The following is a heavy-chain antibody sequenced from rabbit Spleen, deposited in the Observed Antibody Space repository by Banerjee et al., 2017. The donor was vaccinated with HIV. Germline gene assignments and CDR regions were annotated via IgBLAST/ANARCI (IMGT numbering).Heavy chain of an antibody. CDR1: GFSFSNKAE. Sequence: QEQLTETGGGLAKPEGSLTLSCTASGFSFSNKAEMCWVRQAPGKGLEWIACIYGGDGYSTAYASWAKGRFTVSKTSSTTVTLQMTSLTAADTATYFCARNYVNAFDPWGPGILVTVS. CDR3: ARNYVNAFDP. J-gene: IGHJ2*01. CDR2: IYGGDGYST. D-gene: IGHD1-1*01. V-gene: IGHV1S45*01.